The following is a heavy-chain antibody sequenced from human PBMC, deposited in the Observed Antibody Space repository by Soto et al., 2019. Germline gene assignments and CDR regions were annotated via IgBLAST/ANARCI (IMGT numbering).Heavy chain of an antibody. D-gene: IGHD6-6*01. CDR3: AKGVVGDIAARRPDAFDI. CDR1: FEVCA. V-gene: IGHV3-9*01. Sequence: FEVCALTMTRKTQGKGLEWVSGISWNSGSIGYADSVKGRFTISRDNAKNSLYLQMNSLRAEDTALYYCAKGVVGDIAARRPDAFDIWGQGTMVTVSS. J-gene: IGHJ3*02. CDR2: ISWNSGSI.